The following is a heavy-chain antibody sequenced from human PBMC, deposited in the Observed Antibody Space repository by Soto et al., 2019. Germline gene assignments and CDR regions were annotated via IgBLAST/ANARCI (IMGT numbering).Heavy chain of an antibody. V-gene: IGHV3-23*01. J-gene: IGHJ6*02. CDR1: GFTFSSYA. D-gene: IGHD4-17*01. Sequence: EVQLLESGGGLVQPGGSLRLSCAASGFTFSSYAMSWVRQAPGKGLEWVSAISGSGGSTYYADSVKGRFTISRDNSKNTLYLQINSLRAEDTAVYYCAKGYGDYDIGLGHYYYGMDVWGQGTTVTVSS. CDR2: ISGSGGST. CDR3: AKGYGDYDIGLGHYYYGMDV.